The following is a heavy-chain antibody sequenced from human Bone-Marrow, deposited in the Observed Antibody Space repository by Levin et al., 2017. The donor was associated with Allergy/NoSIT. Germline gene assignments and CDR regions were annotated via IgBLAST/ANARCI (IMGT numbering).Heavy chain of an antibody. CDR3: VKGLGITMIRGVVH. Sequence: GESLKISCAASGFTFSSHVMAWVRQAPGKGLEWVSSISGSGDSIYYADSVKGRFTISRDNSKNTLSLQMDSLRAEDTAVYYCVKGLGITMIRGVVHWGQGTLVTVSS. V-gene: IGHV3-23*01. J-gene: IGHJ4*02. CDR1: GFTFSSHV. CDR2: ISGSGDSI. D-gene: IGHD3-10*01.